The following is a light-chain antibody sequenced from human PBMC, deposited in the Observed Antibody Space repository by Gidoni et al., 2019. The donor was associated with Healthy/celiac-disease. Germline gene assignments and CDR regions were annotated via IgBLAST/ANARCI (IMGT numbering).Light chain of an antibody. CDR2: GAS. CDR1: QSVSSSY. Sequence: EIVLTQSTGTLSLSPGERATLSCRASQSVSSSYLAWYQQKPGQAPRLLIYGASSRAPGIPDRFSGRGSGTDFTLTISRLEPEDFAVYYCQQYGSSPYTFGQGTKLEIK. V-gene: IGKV3-20*01. CDR3: QQYGSSPYT. J-gene: IGKJ2*01.